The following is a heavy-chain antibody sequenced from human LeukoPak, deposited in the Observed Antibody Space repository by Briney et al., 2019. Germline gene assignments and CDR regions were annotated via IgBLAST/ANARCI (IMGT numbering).Heavy chain of an antibody. CDR1: GFTFSSYS. V-gene: IGHV3-21*01. J-gene: IGHJ3*02. CDR3: ARDKRMNFYDSSGSGDAFDI. CDR2: ISSSSSYI. D-gene: IGHD3-22*01. Sequence: GGSLRLSCAASGFTFSSYSMNWVRQAPGKGLEWVSSISSSSSYIYYADSVKGRFTISRDNAKNSLYLQMNSLRAEDTAVYYCARDKRMNFYDSSGSGDAFDIWGQGTMVTVSS.